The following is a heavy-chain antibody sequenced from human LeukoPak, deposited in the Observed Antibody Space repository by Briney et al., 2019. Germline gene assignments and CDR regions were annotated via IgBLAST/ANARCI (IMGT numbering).Heavy chain of an antibody. CDR1: GGTFSSYA. J-gene: IGHJ3*02. Sequence: SVKVACKASGGTFSSYAISWVRQAPGQGLEWMGRIIPILGIANYAQKFQGRVTITADKSTSTAYMELSSLRSEDTAVYYCARERYSSSRRGAFDIWGQGTMVTVSS. CDR2: IIPILGIA. D-gene: IGHD6-13*01. V-gene: IGHV1-69*04. CDR3: ARERYSSSRRGAFDI.